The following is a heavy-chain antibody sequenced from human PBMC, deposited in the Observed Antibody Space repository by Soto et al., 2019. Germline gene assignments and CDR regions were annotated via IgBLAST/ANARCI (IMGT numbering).Heavy chain of an antibody. CDR1: GFTFSGST. Sequence: PGGSLRLSCAASGFTFSGSTMHWVRQASGKGLEWVGRIRSEVNSYATAYADSVKGRFTISRDNAKNSLYLQMNSLRAEDTAVYYCARIGPPLDYWGQGTLVTVSS. D-gene: IGHD3-10*01. CDR3: ARIGPPLDY. CDR2: IRSEVNSYAT. J-gene: IGHJ4*02. V-gene: IGHV3-73*01.